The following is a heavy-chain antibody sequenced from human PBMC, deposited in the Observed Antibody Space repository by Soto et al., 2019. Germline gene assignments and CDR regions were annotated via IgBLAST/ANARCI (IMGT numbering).Heavy chain of an antibody. CDR3: AKGPTAGH. CDR1: GFTIGNSA. CDR2: ISGGSDNT. J-gene: IGHJ4*02. Sequence: EVQLSESGGGLVQPGGSLRLSCAASGFTIGNSAMNWVRQAPGKGLEWVSVISGGSDNTYYADSVKGRFTISRDNSKSTLYLQMNSLRAEDTAIYYCAKGPTAGHWGQGTLVTVSS. V-gene: IGHV3-23*01.